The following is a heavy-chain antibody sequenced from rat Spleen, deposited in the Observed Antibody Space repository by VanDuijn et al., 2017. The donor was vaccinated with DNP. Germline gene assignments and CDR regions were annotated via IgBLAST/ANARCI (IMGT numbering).Heavy chain of an antibody. CDR2: INERSTIM. J-gene: IGHJ3*01. D-gene: IGHD4-2*01. Sequence: EVQLVESGGGLVQPGRSMKLSCVASGFPFSSYWLYWIRQTPEKGLEWVGEINERSTIMYYAPSLSDKISFSRDNAQSTLYLQMTDLGSEDTGIYYCVTRGDPYDNWFAYWGLGTLVTVSS. V-gene: IGHV4-2*01. CDR3: VTRGDPYDNWFAY. CDR1: GFPFSSYW.